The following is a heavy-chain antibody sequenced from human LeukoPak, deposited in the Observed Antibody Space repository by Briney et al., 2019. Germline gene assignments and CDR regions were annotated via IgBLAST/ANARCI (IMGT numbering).Heavy chain of an antibody. CDR1: GGSFSGYY. D-gene: IGHD5-18*01. Sequence: PSETLSLTCAVYGGSFSGYYWSWIRQPPGKGLEWIGEINHSGSTNYNPSLKSRVTISVDTSKNQFSLKLSSVTAADTAVYYCASQKGYSYGRADYWGQGTLVTVSS. V-gene: IGHV4-34*01. CDR2: INHSGST. CDR3: ASQKGYSYGRADY. J-gene: IGHJ4*02.